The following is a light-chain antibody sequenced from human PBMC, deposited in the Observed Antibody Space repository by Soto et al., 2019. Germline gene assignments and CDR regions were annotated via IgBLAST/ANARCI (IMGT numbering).Light chain of an antibody. CDR1: QSVSSSY. Sequence: EIVLTQSPCTLSLSPGERATLSCRASQSVSSSYLAWYQQKPGQAPRLLIYGASSRATGIPDRFSGSGSGTDFTLTISRLEPEDFAVYYCQQYGSSPVTFGQGKRLRL. CDR3: QQYGSSPVT. V-gene: IGKV3-20*01. J-gene: IGKJ5*01. CDR2: GAS.